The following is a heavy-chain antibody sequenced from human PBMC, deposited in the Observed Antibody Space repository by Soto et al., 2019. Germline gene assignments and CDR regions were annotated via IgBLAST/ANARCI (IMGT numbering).Heavy chain of an antibody. Sequence: GGSLRLSCAASGFTFSSYGMHWVRKAPGKGLEWVAVISYDGSNKYYADSVKGRFTISRDNSKNTLYLQMNSLRAEDTAVYYCAKKFVAGTGSYYYGMDVWGQGTTVTVSS. V-gene: IGHV3-30*18. CDR2: ISYDGSNK. D-gene: IGHD6-19*01. J-gene: IGHJ6*02. CDR3: AKKFVAGTGSYYYGMDV. CDR1: GFTFSSYG.